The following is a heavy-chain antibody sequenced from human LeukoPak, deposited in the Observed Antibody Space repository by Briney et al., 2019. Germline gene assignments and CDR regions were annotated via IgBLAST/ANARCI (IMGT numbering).Heavy chain of an antibody. J-gene: IGHJ6*02. CDR2: INHSGST. D-gene: IGHD5-18*01. CDR3: ARKITSGYSYGTDDYYYYYGMDV. CDR1: GESFSGYY. V-gene: IGHV4-34*01. Sequence: PSETLSLTCAVYGESFSGYYWSWIRQPPGKGLEWIGEINHSGSTNYNPSLKSRVTISVDTSKNQFSLKLSSVTAADTAVYYCARKITSGYSYGTDDYYYYYGMDVWGQGTTVTVSS.